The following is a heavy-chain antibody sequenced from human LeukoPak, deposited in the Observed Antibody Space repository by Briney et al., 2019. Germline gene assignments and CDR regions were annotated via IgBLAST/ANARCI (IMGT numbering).Heavy chain of an antibody. V-gene: IGHV4-59*08. Sequence: SGTLSLTCTVSGGSISSYYWSWIRQPPGKGLEWIGYIYYSGSTNYNPSLKSRVTISVDTSKNQFSLKLSSVTAADTAVYYCARSIVVASRPWFDPWGQGTLVTVSS. J-gene: IGHJ5*02. D-gene: IGHD3-22*01. CDR2: IYYSGST. CDR1: GGSISSYY. CDR3: ARSIVVASRPWFDP.